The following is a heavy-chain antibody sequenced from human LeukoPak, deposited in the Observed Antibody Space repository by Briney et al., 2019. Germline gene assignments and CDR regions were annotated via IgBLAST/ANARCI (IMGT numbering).Heavy chain of an antibody. J-gene: IGHJ6*02. CDR1: GFPFSSYG. V-gene: IGHV3-64D*09. CDR3: VRGYSFGPYGMDV. Sequence: GGSLRLSYSASGFPFSSYGMHWVRQAPGKGLEYVSAISDSGGSTYYADSVKGRFTVSRDNSKNTLYLQMSSLRAEDTAVYFCVRGYSFGPYGMDVWGQGTTVTVSS. CDR2: ISDSGGST. D-gene: IGHD2-15*01.